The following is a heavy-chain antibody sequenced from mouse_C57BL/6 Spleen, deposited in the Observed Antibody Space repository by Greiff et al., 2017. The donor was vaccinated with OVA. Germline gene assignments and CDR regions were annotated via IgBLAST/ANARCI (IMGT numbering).Heavy chain of an antibody. V-gene: IGHV1-80*01. CDR3: ARWGLGRFDY. J-gene: IGHJ2*01. CDR2: IYPGAGDT. D-gene: IGHD4-1*01. CDR1: GYAFSSYW. Sequence: VKLQESGAELVKPGASVKISCKASGYAFSSYWMNWVKQRPGKGLEWIGQIYPGAGDTTYNGKFKGKATLTADKSSSTAYMQLSSLTSEDSAVYFCARWGLGRFDYWGQGTTLTVSS.